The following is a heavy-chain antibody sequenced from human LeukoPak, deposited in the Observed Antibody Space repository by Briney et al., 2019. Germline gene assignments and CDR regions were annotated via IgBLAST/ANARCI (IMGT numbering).Heavy chain of an antibody. J-gene: IGHJ6*04. CDR2: IYYSGST. V-gene: IGHV4-59*12. CDR1: GGSISSYY. D-gene: IGHD3-10*01. Sequence: KPSETLSLTCTVSGGSISSYYWSWIRQPPGKGLEWIGYIYYSGSTNYNPSLKSRVTISVDTSKNQFSLKLSSVTAADTAVYYCARAKGSGSYHLDVWGKGTTVTVSS. CDR3: ARAKGSGSYHLDV.